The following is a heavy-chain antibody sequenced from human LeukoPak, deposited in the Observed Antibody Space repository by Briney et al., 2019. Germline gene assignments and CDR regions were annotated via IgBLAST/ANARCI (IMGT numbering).Heavy chain of an antibody. V-gene: IGHV4-34*01. CDR1: GGSFSGYY. D-gene: IGHD3-10*01. CDR2: INHSGST. J-gene: IGHJ4*02. CDR3: ARCYYGSGSYYKPLPVQNFDY. Sequence: PSETLSLTCAVYGGSFSGYYWSWIRQPPGKGLEWIGEINHSGSTNYNPSLKSRVTISVDTSKNQFSLKLSSVTAADTAVYYCARCYYGSGSYYKPLPVQNFDYWGQGTLVTVSS.